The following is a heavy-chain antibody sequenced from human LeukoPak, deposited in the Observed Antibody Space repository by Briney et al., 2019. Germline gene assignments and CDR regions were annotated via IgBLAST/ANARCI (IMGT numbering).Heavy chain of an antibody. CDR3: AKDLGLWLGEFLHDY. Sequence: PGGSLRLSCAASGFTFSSYAMSWVRQAPGKGLEWVSAISGSGGSTYYADSVKGRFTISRDNSKNTLYLQMNSLRAEDTAVYYCAKDLGLWLGEFLHDYWGQGTLVTVSS. D-gene: IGHD3-10*01. J-gene: IGHJ4*02. CDR1: GFTFSSYA. V-gene: IGHV3-23*01. CDR2: ISGSGGST.